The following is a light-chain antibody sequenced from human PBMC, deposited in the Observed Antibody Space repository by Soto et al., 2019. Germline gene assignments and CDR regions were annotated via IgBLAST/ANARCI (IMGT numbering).Light chain of an antibody. J-gene: IGKJ4*01. CDR3: HQYYSYPLT. Sequence: AIRMTPSPSSLSASTGDRVTIPCRASQGISSYVAWYQQKPGKAPKLLIYAASTLQIGVPSRFSGSGSGTDFTLTISCLQSEDFATYYCHQYYSYPLTGGGGTKVEIK. CDR2: AAS. V-gene: IGKV1-8*01. CDR1: QGISSY.